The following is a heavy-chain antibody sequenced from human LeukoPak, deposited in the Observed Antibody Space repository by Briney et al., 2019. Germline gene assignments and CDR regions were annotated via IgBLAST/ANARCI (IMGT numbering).Heavy chain of an antibody. Sequence: AASVKVSCKASGYTFSSYGISWVRQAPGQGLEWMGWISGYNAITETAQKVQGRLTLTTDTSTSTAYMELRTLRSDDTAVYYCAREGAYIDWSQASDIWGQGTMVTVS. V-gene: IGHV1-18*01. CDR3: AREGAYIDWSQASDI. J-gene: IGHJ3*02. CDR1: GYTFSSYG. CDR2: ISGYNAIT. D-gene: IGHD3-9*01.